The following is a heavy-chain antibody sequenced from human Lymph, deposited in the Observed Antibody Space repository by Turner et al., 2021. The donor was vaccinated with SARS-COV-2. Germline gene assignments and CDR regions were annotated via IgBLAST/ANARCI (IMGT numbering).Heavy chain of an antibody. CDR3: ARREWGGSLGHIDY. Sequence: EVQLVQSGAELKKPGESLMISCKGSVYIFTTYCIGWVRQMPGKGLEWMGNIYPGDSDTRYSPSFQGQVNISADKSISTAYLQWSSLKASDTAMYYCARREWGGSLGHIDYWGQGTLVTVSS. CDR2: IYPGDSDT. D-gene: IGHD3-3*01. CDR1: VYIFTTYC. J-gene: IGHJ4*02. V-gene: IGHV5-51*01.